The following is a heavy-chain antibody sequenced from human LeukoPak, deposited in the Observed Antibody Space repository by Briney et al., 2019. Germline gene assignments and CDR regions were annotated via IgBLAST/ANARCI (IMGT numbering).Heavy chain of an antibody. CDR1: GGSFSGYY. CDR2: INHSGST. J-gene: IGHJ4*02. CDR3: ARECSSTSCYKGDY. Sequence: PSETLSLTCAVYGGSFSGYYWSWIRQPPGKGLEWVGEINHSGSTNYNPSLKSRVTISVDTSKNQFSLKLSSVTAADTAVYYCARECSSTSCYKGDYWGQGTLVTVSS. D-gene: IGHD2-2*02. V-gene: IGHV4-34*01.